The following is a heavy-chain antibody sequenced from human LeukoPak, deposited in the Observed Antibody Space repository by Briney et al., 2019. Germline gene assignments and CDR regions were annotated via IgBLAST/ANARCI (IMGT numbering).Heavy chain of an antibody. CDR3: ARDRATVTYFDY. CDR1: GFTFSSYA. J-gene: IGHJ4*02. Sequence: SCKASGFTFSSYAMHWVRQAPGKGLEWVAVISYDGSNKYYADSVKGRFTISRDNSKNTLYLQMNSLRAEDTAVYYCARDRATVTYFDYWGQGTLVTVSS. D-gene: IGHD4-17*01. CDR2: ISYDGSNK. V-gene: IGHV3-30-3*01.